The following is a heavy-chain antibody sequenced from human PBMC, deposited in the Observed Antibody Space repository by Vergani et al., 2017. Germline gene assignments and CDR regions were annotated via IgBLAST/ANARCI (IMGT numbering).Heavy chain of an antibody. Sequence: EVQLLESGGGLVQPGGSLRLSCAASGFTFSSYAMTWVRQAPGKGLEWVSAISGSGGSTYYADSVKGRFTISRDNSKNTLYLQMNSLRAEDTAVYYCAKDLFSGGLRGGAFDIWGQGTMVTVSS. J-gene: IGHJ3*02. CDR3: AKDLFSGGLRGGAFDI. CDR1: GFTFSSYA. CDR2: ISGSGGST. D-gene: IGHD1-26*01. V-gene: IGHV3-23*01.